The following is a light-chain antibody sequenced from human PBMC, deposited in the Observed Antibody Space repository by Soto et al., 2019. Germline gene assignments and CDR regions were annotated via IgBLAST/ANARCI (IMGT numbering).Light chain of an antibody. CDR1: SSDVGGYNY. CDR3: TSYTGSSTHV. J-gene: IGLJ1*01. CDR2: DVS. Sequence: QSALTQPAPVSGSPGQSITISCTGTSSDVGGYNYVSWYQQHPGKAPKLMIYDVSNRPSGVSNRFSGSKSGNTASLTISGLQAEDEADYYCTSYTGSSTHVFGTGTKLTVL. V-gene: IGLV2-14*01.